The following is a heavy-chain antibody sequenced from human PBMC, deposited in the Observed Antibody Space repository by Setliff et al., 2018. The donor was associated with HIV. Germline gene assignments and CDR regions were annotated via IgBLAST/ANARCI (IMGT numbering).Heavy chain of an antibody. CDR2: IYYSGST. D-gene: IGHD6-13*01. J-gene: IGHJ3*02. Sequence: PSETLSLTCTVSGGSISSYYWSWIRQPPGKGLEWIGYIYYSGSTNYNPSLKSRVTISVDTSKNQFSLELSSVTAADTAVYYCARDLGLYSSSWARFDAFDIWGQGTMVTVSS. V-gene: IGHV4-59*01. CDR1: GGSISSYY. CDR3: ARDLGLYSSSWARFDAFDI.